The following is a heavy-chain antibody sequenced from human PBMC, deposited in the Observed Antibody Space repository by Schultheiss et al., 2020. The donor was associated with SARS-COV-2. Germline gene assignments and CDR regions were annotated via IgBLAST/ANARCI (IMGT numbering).Heavy chain of an antibody. CDR3: ARVLGYCSGGSCYVYYGMDV. V-gene: IGHV3-30*03. Sequence: GESLKISCAASGFTFSSYGMHWVRQAPGKGLEWVAVISYDGSNKYYADSVKGRFTISRDNSKNTLYLQMNSLRAEDTAVYYCARVLGYCSGGSCYVYYGMDVWGQGTTVTVSS. D-gene: IGHD2-15*01. CDR2: ISYDGSNK. CDR1: GFTFSSYG. J-gene: IGHJ6*02.